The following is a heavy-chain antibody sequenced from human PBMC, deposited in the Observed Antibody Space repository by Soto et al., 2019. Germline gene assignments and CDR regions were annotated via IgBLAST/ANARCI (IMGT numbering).Heavy chain of an antibody. CDR2: IYYSGST. J-gene: IGHJ4*02. CDR1: GCSISSGGYY. Sequence: PSETLSLTCTVSGCSISSGGYYWSWIRQHPGKGLEWIGYIYYSGSTYYNPSLKSRVTISVDTSKNQFSLKLSSVTAADTAVYYCASIGYSYGVDYWGQGTLVTVSS. D-gene: IGHD5-18*01. CDR3: ASIGYSYGVDY. V-gene: IGHV4-31*03.